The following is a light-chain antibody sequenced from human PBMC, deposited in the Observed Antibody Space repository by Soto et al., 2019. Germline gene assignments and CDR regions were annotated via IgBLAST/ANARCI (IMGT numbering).Light chain of an antibody. V-gene: IGKV1-16*02. J-gene: IGKJ4*01. Sequence: DIQMTQSPSSLSASVGDTVTITCRASQDISNFLAWFQQKPGKAPESLIFSASSLQSGVPSKFSGSGSGTDFTLTISNLQPEDCATYYCQQYHSYPVTFGGGTKVEIK. CDR1: QDISNF. CDR3: QQYHSYPVT. CDR2: SAS.